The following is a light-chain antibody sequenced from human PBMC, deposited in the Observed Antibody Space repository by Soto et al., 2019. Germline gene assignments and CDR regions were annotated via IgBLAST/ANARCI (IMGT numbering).Light chain of an antibody. V-gene: IGKV1-39*01. CDR3: QQTDTTPIT. CDR2: AAS. CDR1: QSIGNY. J-gene: IGKJ5*01. Sequence: DIPMTQSPSSLSASVGDRVTITCRASQSIGNYLNWYQQKPGKAPKLLIYAASSLQSGVPSRFSGSGSGTDFTLTISSLQPEDFATYSCQQTDTTPITFGQGTRLEI.